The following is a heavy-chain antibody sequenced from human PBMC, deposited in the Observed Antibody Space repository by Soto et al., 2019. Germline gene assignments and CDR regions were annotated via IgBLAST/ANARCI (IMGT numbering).Heavy chain of an antibody. CDR2: LYNSGST. CDR3: ARHQPLVLYDAFDI. J-gene: IGHJ3*02. Sequence: QVQLQESGPGLVKPSETLSLTCTVSGGSSSGYYWSWIRQPPGKGLEWIGYLYNSGSTKYNPSLTRRVTISVDTSNKQFSLKLRAVTAADTAVYYCARHQPLVLYDAFDIWGQGTMVTVSS. CDR1: GGSSSGYY. V-gene: IGHV4-59*08.